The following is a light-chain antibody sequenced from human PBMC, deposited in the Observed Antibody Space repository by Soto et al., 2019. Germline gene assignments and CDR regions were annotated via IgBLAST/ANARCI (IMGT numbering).Light chain of an antibody. CDR2: GAS. CDR1: QSVRSN. J-gene: IGKJ1*01. Sequence: EIVVTQSPATLSVSPRERATLSCRSSQSVRSNLAWYQQKPGQAPRLLIYGASTRATGVPARFSGSGSGTEFTLTISSLQSEDFAVYYCQQYNIWPPWAFGQGTKVDIK. V-gene: IGKV3-15*01. CDR3: QQYNIWPPWA.